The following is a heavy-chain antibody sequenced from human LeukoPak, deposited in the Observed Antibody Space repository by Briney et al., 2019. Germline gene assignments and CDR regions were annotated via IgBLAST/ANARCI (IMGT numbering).Heavy chain of an antibody. CDR2: INHNGNVN. V-gene: IGHV3-7*01. D-gene: IGHD6-13*01. Sequence: PGGSLRLSCAASGFTFSSYWMNWARQAPGKGLEWVASINHNGNVNYYVDSVKGRFTISRDNAKNSLYLQMNSLRAEDTAVYYCAREYSSNWAYYYYGMDVWGQGTTVTVSS. CDR3: AREYSSNWAYYYYGMDV. J-gene: IGHJ6*02. CDR1: GFTFSSYW.